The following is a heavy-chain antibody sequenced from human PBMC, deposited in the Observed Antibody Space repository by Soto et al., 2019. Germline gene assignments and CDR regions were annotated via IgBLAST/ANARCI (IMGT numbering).Heavy chain of an antibody. D-gene: IGHD3-10*01. CDR3: ASGSNHYYGSGSYPPYYYYYGMDV. J-gene: IGHJ6*02. CDR2: IDPSDSYT. V-gene: IGHV5-10-1*01. CDR1: GYSFTSYW. Sequence: GESLKISCKGSGYSFTSYWISWVRQMPGKGLEWMGRIDPSDSYTNYSPSFQGHVTISADKSISTAYLQWSSLKASDTAMYYCASGSNHYYGSGSYPPYYYYYGMDVWGQGTTVTVS.